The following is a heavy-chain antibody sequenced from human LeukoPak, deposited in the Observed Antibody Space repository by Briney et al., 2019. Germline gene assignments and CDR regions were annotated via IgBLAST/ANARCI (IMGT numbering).Heavy chain of an antibody. V-gene: IGHV4-59*12. J-gene: IGHJ5*02. CDR2: IYYSGST. CDR3: ARSGYDFNWFDP. CDR1: GGSISSYY. Sequence: PSETLSLTCTVSGGSISSYYWSWIRQPPGKGLEWIGYIYYSGSTYYNPSLKSRVTISVDTSKNQFPLKLSSVTAADTAVYYCARSGYDFNWFDPWGQGTLVTVSS. D-gene: IGHD5-12*01.